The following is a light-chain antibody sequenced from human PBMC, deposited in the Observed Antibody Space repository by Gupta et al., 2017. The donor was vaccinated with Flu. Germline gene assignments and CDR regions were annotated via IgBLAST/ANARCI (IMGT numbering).Light chain of an antibody. CDR2: GAS. CDR3: RQYGSTAKT. Sequence: EGATLSCRASQSVSSSYLAGCQQKPGQDARLLINGASSRAASIPDRISGSGSGTNFTITISRLEHEDVAVYYCRQYGSTAKTFGQGTKLEIK. J-gene: IGKJ2*01. CDR1: QSVSSSY. V-gene: IGKV3-20*01.